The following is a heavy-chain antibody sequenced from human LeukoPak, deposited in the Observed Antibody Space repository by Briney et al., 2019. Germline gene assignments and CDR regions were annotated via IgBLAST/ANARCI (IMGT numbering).Heavy chain of an antibody. J-gene: IGHJ4*02. CDR3: ARGPLIAAAGTW. CDR1: GFMFSSNW. CDR2: IKEDGTET. Sequence: GGSLRLSCAASGFMFSSNWMSWVRLAPGKGLEWVANIKEDGTETYYVDSVKGRFTISRDNAKNSLFLQMNSLRAEDTAVYYCARGPLIAAAGTWWGQGTLVTVSS. V-gene: IGHV3-7*03. D-gene: IGHD6-13*01.